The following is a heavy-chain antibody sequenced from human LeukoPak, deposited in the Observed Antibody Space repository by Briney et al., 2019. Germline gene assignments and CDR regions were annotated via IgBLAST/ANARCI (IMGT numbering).Heavy chain of an antibody. J-gene: IGHJ5*02. CDR2: ISGSGGST. V-gene: IGHV3-23*01. Sequence: AGGSLRLSCAASGFTFSSYAMSWVRQAPGKGLEWVSAISGSGGSTYYADSVKGRFTISRDNAKHSLYLRMNSLRAEDTAVYYCVRDDALGYCSSTSCYTENWFDPWGQGTLVTVSS. CDR1: GFTFSSYA. D-gene: IGHD2-2*02. CDR3: VRDDALGYCSSTSCYTENWFDP.